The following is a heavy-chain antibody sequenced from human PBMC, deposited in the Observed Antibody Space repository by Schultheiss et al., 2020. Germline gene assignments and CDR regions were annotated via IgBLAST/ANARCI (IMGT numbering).Heavy chain of an antibody. J-gene: IGHJ6*03. CDR2: IYYSGST. D-gene: IGHD5-24*01. CDR1: GGSISSYY. CDR3: ARRRDGYNSYYYYYYMDV. V-gene: IGHV4-39*01. Sequence: SQTLSLTCTVSGGSISSYYWSWIRQPPGKGLEWIGSIYYSGSTYYNPSLKSRVTISVDTSKNQFSLKLSSVTAADTAVYYCARRRDGYNSYYYYYYMDVWGKGTTVTVSS.